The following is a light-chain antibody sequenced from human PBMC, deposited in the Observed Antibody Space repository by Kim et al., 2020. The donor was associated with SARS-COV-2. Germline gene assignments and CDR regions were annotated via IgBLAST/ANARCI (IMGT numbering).Light chain of an antibody. V-gene: IGKV1-39*01. CDR2: AAS. CDR3: QQSYSTPFT. Sequence: DIQMTQSPSSLSASVGDRVTITCRASQSISSYLNWYQQKPGKAPKLLIYAASSLQSGVPSRFSGSGSGTDFTITISSLQPEDFATYYCQQSYSTPFTFGGGTKLEIK. CDR1: QSISSY. J-gene: IGKJ4*01.